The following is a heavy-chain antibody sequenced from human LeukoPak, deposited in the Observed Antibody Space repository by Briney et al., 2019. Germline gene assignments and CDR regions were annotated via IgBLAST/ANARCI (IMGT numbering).Heavy chain of an antibody. Sequence: GGSLRLSCTASGFTFSSYAMYWVRQAPGKGLEWVSGIFGSGGSAHYADSVKGRFTISRDNSQNTVYLQMNSLRAEDTAVYFPGKTTTGYSSGRNPAWPVDYWGQGTLVTVSS. CDR2: IFGSGGSA. J-gene: IGHJ4*02. V-gene: IGHV3-23*01. D-gene: IGHD6-19*01. CDR3: GKTTTGYSSGRNPAWPVDY. CDR1: GFTFSSYA.